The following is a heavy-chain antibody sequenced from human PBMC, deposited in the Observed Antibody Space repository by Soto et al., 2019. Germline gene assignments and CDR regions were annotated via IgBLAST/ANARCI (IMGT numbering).Heavy chain of an antibody. Sequence: SVKVSCKASGGTFSIYAISCVRQAPVQGLEWMGGIIPIFGTANYAQKFQGRVTITADESTSTAYMELSSLRSEDTAVYYCARRMNCGGDCYFFQHWGQGTLVTVSS. V-gene: IGHV1-69*13. CDR3: ARRMNCGGDCYFFQH. D-gene: IGHD2-21*02. CDR2: IIPIFGTA. CDR1: GGTFSIYA. J-gene: IGHJ1*01.